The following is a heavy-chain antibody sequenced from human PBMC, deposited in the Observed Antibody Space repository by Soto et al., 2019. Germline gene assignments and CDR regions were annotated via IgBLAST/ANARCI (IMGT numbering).Heavy chain of an antibody. D-gene: IGHD3-3*01. CDR2: ISYDGSNK. V-gene: IGHV3-30*03. J-gene: IGHJ6*02. CDR1: GFTCVGYG. CDR3: ARQVWSKHYYSGMDV. Sequence: GGSLRLSWAAAGFTCVGYGGHWVRQAPGKGLEWVAVISYDGSNKYYADSVKGRFTISADKSISTAYLQWSSLKASDTAMYYCARQVWSKHYYSGMDVWGQGTTVTVSS.